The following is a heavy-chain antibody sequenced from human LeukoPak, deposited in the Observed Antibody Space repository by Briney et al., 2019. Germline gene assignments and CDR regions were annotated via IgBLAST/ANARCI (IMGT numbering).Heavy chain of an antibody. V-gene: IGHV1-2*02. D-gene: IGHD3-16*01. Sequence: APVKVSCKASGYTFTGYYMHWVRQAPGQGLEWMGWINPNSGGTNYAQKFQGRVTMTRDTSISTAYMELSRLRSDDTAVYYCAREANPGGGNFDYWGQGTLVTVSS. J-gene: IGHJ4*02. CDR3: AREANPGGGNFDY. CDR2: INPNSGGT. CDR1: GYTFTGYY.